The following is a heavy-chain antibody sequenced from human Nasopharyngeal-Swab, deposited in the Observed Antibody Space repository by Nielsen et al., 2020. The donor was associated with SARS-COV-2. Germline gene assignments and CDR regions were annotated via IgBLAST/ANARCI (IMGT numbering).Heavy chain of an antibody. CDR3: ARHCLGYCALDY. V-gene: IGHV4-59*04. CDR2: IYYSGST. Sequence: SETLSLTCTVSGGSISSYYWSWIRQPPGKGLEWIGYIYYSGSTYYNPSLKSRVTISVDTSKNQFSLKLSSVTAADTAVYYCARHCLGYCALDYWGQGTLVTASS. J-gene: IGHJ4*02. D-gene: IGHD2-15*01. CDR1: GGSISSYY.